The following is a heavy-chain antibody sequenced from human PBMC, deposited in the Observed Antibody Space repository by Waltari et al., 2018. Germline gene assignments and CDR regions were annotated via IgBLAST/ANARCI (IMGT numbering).Heavy chain of an antibody. V-gene: IGHV7-4-1*02. CDR3: ARVRCSGGSCYSGFDI. CDR2: IGTNSGNP. CDR1: GYPLPTYA. D-gene: IGHD2-15*01. Sequence: QVHLVHSGSELKKPGASVKVSCKASGYPLPTYAINWVRQDHGQGLEWMGWIGTNSGNPTYAQGFTGRFVFSLDTSVSTTYLEISNLKAEDTAIYYCARVRCSGGSCYSGFDIWGQGTLVTVSS. J-gene: IGHJ4*02.